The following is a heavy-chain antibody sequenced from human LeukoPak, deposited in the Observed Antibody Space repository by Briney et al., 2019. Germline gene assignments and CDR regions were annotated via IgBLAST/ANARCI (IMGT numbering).Heavy chain of an antibody. D-gene: IGHD2-2*02. CDR2: ISSDGSNT. Sequence: GGSLRLSCAVSGFTFSSGYMHWVRQPPGKGPVWVSRISSDGSNTIYADSVKGRFTISRDDARNTLYLQMNSLRDADTAVYSCARYTGWGVYWGQGTLVTVSS. CDR1: GFTFSSGY. V-gene: IGHV3-74*01. CDR3: ARYTGWGVY. J-gene: IGHJ4*02.